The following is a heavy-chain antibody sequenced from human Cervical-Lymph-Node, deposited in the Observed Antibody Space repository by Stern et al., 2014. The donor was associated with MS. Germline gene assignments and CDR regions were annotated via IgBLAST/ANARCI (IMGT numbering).Heavy chain of an antibody. CDR2: IASSDEK. J-gene: IGHJ4*02. D-gene: IGHD3-16*02. V-gene: IGHV2-26*01. CDR1: GFSLSNARMR. Sequence: ESGPVLVKPTETLTLTCTVSGFSLSNARMRVSWIRQPPGKALEWLAHIASSDEKSYSTSLKNRLTISKDTSKSQVVLTMTNMDPVDTATYYCARSYRPRRDLDFGGQGTMVTVTS. CDR3: ARSYRPRRDLDF.